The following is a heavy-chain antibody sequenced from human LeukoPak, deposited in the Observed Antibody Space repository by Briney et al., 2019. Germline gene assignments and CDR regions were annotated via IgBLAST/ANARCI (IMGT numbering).Heavy chain of an antibody. CDR2: IKQDGSEK. CDR3: LRDRGYSSYDC. V-gene: IGHV3-7*01. J-gene: IGHJ4*02. D-gene: IGHD5-12*01. CDR1: AFTLSNYR. Sequence: GGSLRLSCAASAFTLSNYRMNWVRQAPGKGLEWVSSIKQDGSEKYYVDSVKGRFTISRDNAKNSLYLQMNTLRAEDTAVYYCLRDRGYSSYDCGGQGPLVTVSS.